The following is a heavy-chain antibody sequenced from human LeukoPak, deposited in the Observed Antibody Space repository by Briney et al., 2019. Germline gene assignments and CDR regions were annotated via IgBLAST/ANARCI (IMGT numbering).Heavy chain of an antibody. D-gene: IGHD5-18*01. Sequence: PSETLSLTCTVSAGSISSSSYYWGWIRQPPGKGLEWNGEINHSGSTNYNPSLKSRITISVDTSKNQFSLKLSSVTAADTAVYYCARLGRGYSYGYLNYWGQGTLVTVSS. CDR3: ARLGRGYSYGYLNY. CDR1: AGSISSSSYY. CDR2: INHSGST. J-gene: IGHJ4*02. V-gene: IGHV4-39*07.